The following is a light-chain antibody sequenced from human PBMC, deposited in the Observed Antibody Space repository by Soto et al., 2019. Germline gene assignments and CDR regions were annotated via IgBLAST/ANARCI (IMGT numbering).Light chain of an antibody. CDR3: QQSYSTPWT. CDR1: QGITNS. J-gene: IGKJ1*01. Sequence: DIQMTQSPSSLSASVGDRVTITCRASQGITNSLNWYQQKPGQAPKVLVFGASNLQSGVPSRFSGSGSGTEFTLTISSLHPEDFATFYCQQSYSTPWTFGQGTKVEMK. V-gene: IGKV1-39*01. CDR2: GAS.